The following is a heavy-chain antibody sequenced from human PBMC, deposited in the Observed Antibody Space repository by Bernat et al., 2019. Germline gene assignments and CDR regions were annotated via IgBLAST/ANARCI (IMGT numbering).Heavy chain of an antibody. CDR3: GGWLRSPDYYYGMDV. J-gene: IGHJ6*02. D-gene: IGHD5-12*01. CDR2: LNGDGSSA. V-gene: IGHV3-74*01. CDR1: GFTFRTNL. Sequence: EVQLVESGGGLVQPGGSLRLSCAASGFTFRTNLMHWVRQAPGKGPVWVSRLNGDGSSASYADSVKGRFTISRDNSKNTLYLQMNSLRAEDTAVYYCGGWLRSPDYYYGMDVWGQGTTVTVSS.